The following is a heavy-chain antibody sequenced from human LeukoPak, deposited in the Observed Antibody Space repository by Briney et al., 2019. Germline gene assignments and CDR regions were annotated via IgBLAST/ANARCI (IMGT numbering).Heavy chain of an antibody. V-gene: IGHV3-53*01. Sequence: GGSLRLSCAASGFTVSSNYMSWVRQAPGKGLEWVSVIYSGGSTYYADSVKGRFTISRDNSKNTLYLQMNSLRAEDTAVYYCAKSAGDTMIVVVINRFDYWGQGTLVTVSS. D-gene: IGHD3-22*01. CDR3: AKSAGDTMIVVVINRFDY. J-gene: IGHJ4*02. CDR1: GFTVSSNY. CDR2: IYSGGST.